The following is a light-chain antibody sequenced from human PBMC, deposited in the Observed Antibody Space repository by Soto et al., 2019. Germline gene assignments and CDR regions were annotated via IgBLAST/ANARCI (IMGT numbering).Light chain of an antibody. CDR1: QSVSSRY. J-gene: IGKJ5*01. CDR3: QQYGSSPLT. CDR2: GAS. V-gene: IGKV3-20*01. Sequence: EIVFRTSPGTLSLSPGERAALSCRASQSVSSRYLAGYQQVPGQDLRLLIYGASSRATGIPDRFSGNGSGTDFTLTISRLQPEDFAVYYCQQYGSSPLTFGQGTRLEI.